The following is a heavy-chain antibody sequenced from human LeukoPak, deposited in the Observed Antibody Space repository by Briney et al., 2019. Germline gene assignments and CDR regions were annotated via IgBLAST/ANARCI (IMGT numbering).Heavy chain of an antibody. CDR3: AREGRAAPNNYFDY. CDR2: INPSGGST. V-gene: IGHV1-46*01. CDR1: RYTFTTYY. D-gene: IGHD2-15*01. J-gene: IGHJ4*02. Sequence: ASVNVSCKPSRYTFTTYYMHCVRQAPGHRLGGMGIINPSGGSTSYAQKFQGRVTMTRDTSTSTVYMELSSLRSEDTAVYYCAREGRAAPNNYFDYWGQGTLVTVSS.